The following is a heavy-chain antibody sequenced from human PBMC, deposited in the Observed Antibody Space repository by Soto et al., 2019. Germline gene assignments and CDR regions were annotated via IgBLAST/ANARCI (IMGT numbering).Heavy chain of an antibody. CDR1: GFTFSSHG. CDR2: IWYDGSHT. J-gene: IGHJ6*02. Sequence: QVQLVESGGGVVQPGRSLRLSCAASGFTFSSHGMHWVRQAPGKGLECVAAIWYDGSHTYYVDSVKGRFTISRDNSNSSLYMQMNSLRAEDTAMYYCARGLAGPRIYDCPGGGCFVYYYYGLDVWGQGTTVTVSS. CDR3: ARGLAGPRIYDCPGGGCFVYYYYGLDV. V-gene: IGHV3-33*01. D-gene: IGHD2-15*01.